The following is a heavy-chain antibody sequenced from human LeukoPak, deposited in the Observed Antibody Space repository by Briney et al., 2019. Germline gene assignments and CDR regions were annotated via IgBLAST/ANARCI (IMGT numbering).Heavy chain of an antibody. D-gene: IGHD3-10*01. Sequence: GGSLRLSCAASGFMFSDYHMTWIRQAPGKGLEWIACISTTGNTIFYADSVKGRFTVSRDENSLFLQLNSLRVEDTAVYYCARDKNGSGSYVYYYYGMDVWGQGTTVTVSS. CDR2: ISTTGNTI. V-gene: IGHV3-11*04. J-gene: IGHJ6*02. CDR3: ARDKNGSGSYVYYYYGMDV. CDR1: GFMFSDYH.